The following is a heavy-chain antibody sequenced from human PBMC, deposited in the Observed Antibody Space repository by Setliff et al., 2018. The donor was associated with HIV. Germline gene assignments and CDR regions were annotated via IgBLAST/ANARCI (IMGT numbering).Heavy chain of an antibody. Sequence: PSETLSLTCTVSGGSISSGSYYWGWIRQPPGEGLEWIGRIYTSGSTFYNPSLKSRITISLDTSKNHVSLRLSSVTAADTGVYYCARHRDPPGTSWIYYYYYMDLWGEGTTVTAP. D-gene: IGHD6-13*01. J-gene: IGHJ6*03. V-gene: IGHV4-39*01. CDR3: ARHRDPPGTSWIYYYYYMDL. CDR1: GGSISSGSYY. CDR2: IYTSGST.